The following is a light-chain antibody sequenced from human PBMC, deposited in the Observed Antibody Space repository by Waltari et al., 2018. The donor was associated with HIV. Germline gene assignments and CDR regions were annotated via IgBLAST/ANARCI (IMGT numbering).Light chain of an antibody. Sequence: IQMTQSLSSLSASVGDRFTISCRASQSIGRRLNWYQHKPGKAPKLLIYDASTVRSRFPSRLSAGGSETEFNLIFSSLQGEDIATYYCQKSDNTPYTLGQGTHLEIK. J-gene: IGKJ2*01. CDR1: QSIGRR. CDR2: DAS. CDR3: QKSDNTPYT. V-gene: IGKV1-39*01.